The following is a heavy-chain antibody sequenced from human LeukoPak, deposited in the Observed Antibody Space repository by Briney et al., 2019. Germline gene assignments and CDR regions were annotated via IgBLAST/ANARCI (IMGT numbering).Heavy chain of an antibody. V-gene: IGHV4-59*01. CDR2: IYYSGST. Sequence: PSETLSLTCSVSGDPISNYYWNWIRQPPGKGLEWIGSIYYSGSTNYNPSLKSRVTIPIDTSKSQFSLNLSSVTAVDTAVYYCARWSGSVTARNYYYYMDVWGEGTTVTVSS. J-gene: IGHJ6*03. CDR1: GDPISNYY. D-gene: IGHD6-6*01. CDR3: ARWSGSVTARNYYYYMDV.